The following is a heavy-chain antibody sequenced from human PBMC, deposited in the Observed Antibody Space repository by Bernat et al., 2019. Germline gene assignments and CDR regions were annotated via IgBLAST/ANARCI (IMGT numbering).Heavy chain of an antibody. J-gene: IGHJ6*02. CDR3: ARLYYYQMDV. CDR2: IHKGGRT. V-gene: IGHV3-53*05. Sequence: EVQLVETGGGLIQPGGSLRLSCAASGLTVSSNDMTWVRQAPGKGLEWVSVIHKGGRTYYADSVKGRFTISRDNSKNTLYVEMNSLRAEDTAVYYCARLYYYQMDVCGQGTTVTVSS. CDR1: GLTVSSND.